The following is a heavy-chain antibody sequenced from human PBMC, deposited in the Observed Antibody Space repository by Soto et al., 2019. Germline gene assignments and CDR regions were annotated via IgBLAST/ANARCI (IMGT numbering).Heavy chain of an antibody. J-gene: IGHJ6*01. V-gene: IGHV1-69*06. CDR2: IIPIFGTT. CDR1: GGSLSSDA. D-gene: IGHD2-2*01. CDR3: ARDPGRSSNRWRVRQVADGDSYVMDV. Sequence: SVKGACKAAGGSLSSDAISWGLQAPRQGLEWVGGIIPIFGTTKYAQKFQGRVTIIADTSTTTAYLELSRLRSEDTAIYYCARDPGRSSNRWRVRQVADGDSYVMDVSGQRTPVTVSS.